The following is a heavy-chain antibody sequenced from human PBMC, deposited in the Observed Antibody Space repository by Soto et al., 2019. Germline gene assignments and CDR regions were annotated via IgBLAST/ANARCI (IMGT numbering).Heavy chain of an antibody. V-gene: IGHV3-23*01. CDR2: ISGSGGST. Sequence: GGSLRLSCAASGFTFSSYAMSWVRQAPGKGLEWVSAISGSGGSTYYADSVKGWFTISRDNSKNTLYLQMNSLKTEDTAVYYCTRDPPAPFFDYWGQGTLVTVSS. J-gene: IGHJ4*02. CDR3: TRDPPAPFFDY. CDR1: GFTFSSYA.